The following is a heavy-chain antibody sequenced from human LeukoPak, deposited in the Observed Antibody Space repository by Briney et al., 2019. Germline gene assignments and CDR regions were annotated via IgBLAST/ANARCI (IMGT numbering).Heavy chain of an antibody. CDR1: GYSISSGYY. CDR3: ARHVPYFYYDSSGYYSGYSPLGKFDY. J-gene: IGHJ4*02. V-gene: IGHV4-38-2*01. D-gene: IGHD3-22*01. CDR2: IYHSGST. Sequence: SETLSLTCAVSGYSISSGYYWGWIRQPPGKGLEWIGSIYHSGSTYYNPSLKSRVTISVDTSKNQFSLKLSSVTAADTAVYYCARHVPYFYYDSSGYYSGYSPLGKFDYWGREPWSPSPQ.